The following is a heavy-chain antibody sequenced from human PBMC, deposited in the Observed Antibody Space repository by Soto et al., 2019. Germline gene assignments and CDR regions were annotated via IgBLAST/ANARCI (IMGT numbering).Heavy chain of an antibody. V-gene: IGHV3-9*01. Sequence: EVQLVESGGGLVQPGRSLRLSCAASGFTYDDYDMHWVRQAPGKGLEWVSAISWNSGRTAYADSVKGRFTISRDNAKNPLYRQMNSRRAEDTALYPCAKGRGGSYGGDSFDYWGQGTLVTVSS. J-gene: IGHJ4*02. D-gene: IGHD1-26*01. CDR1: GFTYDDYD. CDR2: ISWNSGRT. CDR3: AKGRGGSYGGDSFDY.